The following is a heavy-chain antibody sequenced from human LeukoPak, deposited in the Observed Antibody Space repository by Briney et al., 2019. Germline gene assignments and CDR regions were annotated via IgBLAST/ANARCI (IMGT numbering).Heavy chain of an antibody. V-gene: IGHV4-59*01. CDR2: VSYSGST. D-gene: IGHD4-11*01. CDR3: ARGARAEDYKPGDYYYYFMDV. Sequence: SETLSLTCTISSGSISRYFWTWIRQSPGKGLEWIGYVSYSGSTNYNPSLKSRVTISVDTSNNQFSLKLTSVTAADTALYYCARGARAEDYKPGDYYYYFMDVWGNGTTVTVSS. J-gene: IGHJ6*03. CDR1: SGSISRYF.